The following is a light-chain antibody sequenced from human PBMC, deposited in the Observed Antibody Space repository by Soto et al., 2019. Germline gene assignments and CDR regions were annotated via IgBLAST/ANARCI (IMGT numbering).Light chain of an antibody. J-gene: IGKJ1*01. CDR1: QSFLSSSNKKDY. V-gene: IGKV4-1*01. CDR2: WAS. Sequence: DIVMTQSPDSLAVSLCERATINCKSSQSFLSSSNKKDYVAWYQQKPGQPPKLLIYWASTRESRVPDRFSGSGCGTDFTLTVTSLQAEDVAVYYCQQYYSTPWTFGEGPKVEIK. CDR3: QQYYSTPWT.